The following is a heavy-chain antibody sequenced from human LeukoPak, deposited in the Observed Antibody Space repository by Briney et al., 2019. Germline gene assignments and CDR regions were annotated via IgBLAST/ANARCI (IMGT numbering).Heavy chain of an antibody. CDR3: ARDEVGATYYFDY. J-gene: IGHJ4*02. CDR2: IKQDGSEK. CDR1: GSTFSSYW. Sequence: GGSLRLSCAASGSTFSSYWMSWVRQAPGKGLEWVANIKQDGSEKYYVDSVKGRFTISRDNAKNSLYLQVNSLRAEDTAVYYCARDEVGATYYFDYWGQGTLVTVSS. D-gene: IGHD1-26*01. V-gene: IGHV3-7*01.